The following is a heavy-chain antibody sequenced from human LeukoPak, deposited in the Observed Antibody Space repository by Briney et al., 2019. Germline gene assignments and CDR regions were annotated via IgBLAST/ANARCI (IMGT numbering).Heavy chain of an antibody. J-gene: IGHJ5*02. D-gene: IGHD6-19*01. CDR2: INSDGSST. CDR3: ARDSVRYSSGWFINYNWFDP. V-gene: IGHV3-74*01. Sequence: PGGSLRLSCAASGFTFSSYWMHWVRQAPGKGLVWVSRINSDGSSTSYADSVKGRFTISRDNAKNTLYLQMNSLRAEDTAVYYCARDSVRYSSGWFINYNWFDPWGQGTLVTVSS. CDR1: GFTFSSYW.